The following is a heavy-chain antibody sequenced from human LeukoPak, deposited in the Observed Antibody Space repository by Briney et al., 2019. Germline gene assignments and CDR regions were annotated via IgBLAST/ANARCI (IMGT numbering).Heavy chain of an antibody. Sequence: GASVKVSCKASGGTFSSYAISWVRQAPGQGLEWMGGVIPIFGTANYAQKFQGRVTITADESTSTAYMELSSLRSEDTAVYYCARDRRWSSGWFYDYWGQGTLVTVSS. D-gene: IGHD6-19*01. CDR2: VIPIFGTA. V-gene: IGHV1-69*13. CDR1: GGTFSSYA. CDR3: ARDRRWSSGWFYDY. J-gene: IGHJ4*02.